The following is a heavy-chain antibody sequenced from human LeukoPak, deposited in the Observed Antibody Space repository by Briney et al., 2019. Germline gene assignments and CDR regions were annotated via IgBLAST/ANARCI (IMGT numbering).Heavy chain of an antibody. CDR3: ARGRGGTSDYYPLYFDY. CDR2: INLNGGIT. V-gene: IGHV3-20*01. Sequence: GSLRLSCAASGFTFSSFGMNWVRPAPGKGLEWVSGINLNGGITAYADSVKGRFTISRDNAKNSLYLQMNSLRAEDTALYHCARGRGGTSDYYPLYFDYWGQGALVMVSS. D-gene: IGHD3-3*01. CDR1: GFTFSSFG. J-gene: IGHJ4*02.